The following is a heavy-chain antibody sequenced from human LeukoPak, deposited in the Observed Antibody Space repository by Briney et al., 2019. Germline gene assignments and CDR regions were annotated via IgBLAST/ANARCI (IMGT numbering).Heavy chain of an antibody. Sequence: SQTLSLTCTVSGGSISSGSYYWSWIRQPAGKGLEWIGRIYTSGSTNYNPSLKSRVTMSVDTSRNQFSLKLSSVTAADTAVYYCAGEIIVDYWGQGTLVTVSS. CDR2: IYTSGST. CDR3: AGEIIVDY. CDR1: GGSISSGSYY. J-gene: IGHJ4*02. V-gene: IGHV4-61*02.